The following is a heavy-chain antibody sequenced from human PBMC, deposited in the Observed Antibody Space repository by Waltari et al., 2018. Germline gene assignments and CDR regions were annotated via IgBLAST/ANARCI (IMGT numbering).Heavy chain of an antibody. J-gene: IGHJ4*02. CDR1: GGSISSSSYY. V-gene: IGHV4-39*01. CDR2: IYYSGST. CDR3: ARLGTGTFDY. Sequence: QLQLQESGPGLVKPSETLSLPCTVSGGSISSSSYYWGWIRQPPGKGLAWIGSIYYSGSTYYNPSLKSRGTISVDTSKNQFSLKLSYVTAADTAVYYCARLGTGTFDYWGQGTLVTVSS. D-gene: IGHD1-7*01.